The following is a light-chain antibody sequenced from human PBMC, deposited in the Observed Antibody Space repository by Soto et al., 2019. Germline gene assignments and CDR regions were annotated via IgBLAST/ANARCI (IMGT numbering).Light chain of an antibody. V-gene: IGLV6-57*01. CDR1: RGSIASNY. CDR3: QSYDSSNHVV. CDR2: DDN. Sequence: FMLTQPHAVSESPGKTVTISCTRSRGSIASNYVQWFQQRPGSSPTTVIYDDNQRPSGVPDRFSGSIDSSSNSASLTIPGLKTEDEADYYCQSYDSSNHVVFGGGTKLTVL. J-gene: IGLJ2*01.